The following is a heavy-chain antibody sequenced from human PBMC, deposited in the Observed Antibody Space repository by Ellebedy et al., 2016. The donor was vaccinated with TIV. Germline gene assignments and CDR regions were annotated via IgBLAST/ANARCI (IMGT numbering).Heavy chain of an antibody. Sequence: MPSETLSLTCTVSGGSISSYYWSWLRQPPGKGLEWIGYISYSGTTNYNPSLKSRVTISVDTSRNHFSLRLSSVTAADTAVYYCARVVWQQPVSYAFDIWGQGTMVTVSS. CDR2: ISYSGTT. J-gene: IGHJ3*02. D-gene: IGHD6-13*01. CDR1: GGSISSYY. V-gene: IGHV4-59*01. CDR3: ARVVWQQPVSYAFDI.